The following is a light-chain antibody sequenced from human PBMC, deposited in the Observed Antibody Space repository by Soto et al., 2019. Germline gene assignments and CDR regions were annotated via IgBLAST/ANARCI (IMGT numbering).Light chain of an antibody. CDR2: GVT. Sequence: QSALTQPASVSGSPGQSVTISCTGTSSDVGTYEYVSWYQQHPGKAPKLMIYGVTNRPSGVSNRFSGSKSGYTASLTISGLQAEDEADYYCSSYTSTNTLEVFGNGTKVTVL. V-gene: IGLV2-14*01. CDR3: SSYTSTNTLEV. CDR1: SSDVGTYEY. J-gene: IGLJ1*01.